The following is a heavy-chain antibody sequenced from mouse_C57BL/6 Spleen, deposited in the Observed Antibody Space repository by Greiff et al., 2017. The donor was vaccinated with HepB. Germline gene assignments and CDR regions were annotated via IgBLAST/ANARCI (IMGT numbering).Heavy chain of an antibody. D-gene: IGHD2-12*01. CDR3: ARRTYYSPYAMDY. CDR2: INPNNGGT. V-gene: IGHV1-18*01. J-gene: IGHJ4*01. Sequence: EVKLMESGPELVKPGASVKIPCKASGYTFTDYNMDWVKQSHGKSLEWIGDINPNNGGTIYNQKFKGKATLTVDKSSSTAYMELRSLTSEDTAVYYCARRTYYSPYAMDYWGQGTSVTVSS. CDR1: GYTFTDYN.